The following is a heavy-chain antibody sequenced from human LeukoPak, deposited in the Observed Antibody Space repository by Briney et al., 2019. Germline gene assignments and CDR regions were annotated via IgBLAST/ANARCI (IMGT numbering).Heavy chain of an antibody. CDR1: GFTFSSYS. D-gene: IGHD5-12*01. CDR3: ARGSVALRGYFDY. J-gene: IGHJ4*02. CDR2: IWYDGSNK. Sequence: GGSLRLSCAASGFTFSSYSMNWVRQAPGKGLEWVAVIWYDGSNKYYADPVKGRFTISRDNSKNTLYLQMNSLRAEDTAVYYCARGSVALRGYFDYWGQGTLVTVSS. V-gene: IGHV3-33*08.